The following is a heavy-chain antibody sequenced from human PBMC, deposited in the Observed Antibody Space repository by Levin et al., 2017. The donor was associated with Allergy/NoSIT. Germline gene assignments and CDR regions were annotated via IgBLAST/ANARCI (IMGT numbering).Heavy chain of an antibody. D-gene: IGHD3-10*01. CDR1: GGTFSSYA. Sequence: SVKVSCKASGGTFSSYAISWVRQAPGQGLEWMGGIIPIFGTANYAQKFQGRVTITADKSTSTAYMELSSLRSEDTAVYYCARSEDLGGGVFDYWGQGTLVTVSS. CDR3: ARSEDLGGGVFDY. J-gene: IGHJ4*02. CDR2: IIPIFGTA. V-gene: IGHV1-69*06.